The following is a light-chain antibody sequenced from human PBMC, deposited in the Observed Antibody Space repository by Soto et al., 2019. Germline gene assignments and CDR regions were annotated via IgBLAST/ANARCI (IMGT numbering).Light chain of an antibody. CDR2: WAS. J-gene: IGKJ5*01. CDR1: QSVLYTSNNKNY. Sequence: DIVMTQSPDSLAVSLGERATINCKSSQSVLYTSNNKNYLSWYQQKPGQPPKLLIYWASTRESGVPDRFSGSGSGTDFRFTISSLQPEDTATYYCQQYDNLLFTFGQGTRLEIK. V-gene: IGKV4-1*01. CDR3: QQYDNLLFT.